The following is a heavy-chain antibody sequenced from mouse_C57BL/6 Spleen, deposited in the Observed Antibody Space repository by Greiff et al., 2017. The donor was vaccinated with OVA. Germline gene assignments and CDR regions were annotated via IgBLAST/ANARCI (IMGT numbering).Heavy chain of an antibody. CDR3: ARSYDGTSNWYFDV. V-gene: IGHV5-17*01. J-gene: IGHJ1*03. D-gene: IGHD2-3*01. CDR2: ISSGSSTI. Sequence: EVKLMESGGGLVKPGGSLKLSCAASGFTFSDYGMHWVRQAPEKGLEWVAYISSGSSTIYYADTVKGRFTISRDNAKNTLFLQMTSLRSEDTAMYYCARSYDGTSNWYFDVWGTGTTVTVSS. CDR1: GFTFSDYG.